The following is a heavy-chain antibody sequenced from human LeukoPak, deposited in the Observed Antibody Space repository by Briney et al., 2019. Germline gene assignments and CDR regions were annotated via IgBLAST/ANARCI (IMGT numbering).Heavy chain of an antibody. CDR1: GFTFSIYS. CDR2: ITRSSNYL. CDR3: ARARYDNSGYYPLGDY. D-gene: IGHD3-22*01. J-gene: IGHJ4*02. V-gene: IGHV3-21*01. Sequence: GGSLRLSCAASGFTFSIYSMIWVRRAPGKGLEWVASITRSSNYLYYADSLKGRFTISRDNAKNSLYLQMNSLRAEDTAVYYCARARYDNSGYYPLGDYWGQGTLVTVSS.